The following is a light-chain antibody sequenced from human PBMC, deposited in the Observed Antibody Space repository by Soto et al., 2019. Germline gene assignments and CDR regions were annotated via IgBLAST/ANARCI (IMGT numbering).Light chain of an antibody. V-gene: IGKV1-5*01. CDR2: DAS. CDR3: QQHTSHSR. J-gene: IGKJ1*01. Sequence: DIQMTQSPSTLSASVGDRVTITCRASQSISSWLAWYQQKPGKAPKLLIYDASSLESGVPSRFSGSGSGTKFTLTISSLQPDDFATYYRQQHTSHSRFGQGTKVDIK. CDR1: QSISSW.